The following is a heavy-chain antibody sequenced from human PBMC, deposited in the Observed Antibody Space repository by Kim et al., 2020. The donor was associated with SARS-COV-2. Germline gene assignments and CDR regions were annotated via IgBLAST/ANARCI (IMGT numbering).Heavy chain of an antibody. Sequence: SETLSLTCTVSGGSISSSSYYWGWIRQPPGKGLEWIGSIYYSGSTYYNPSLKSRVTISVDTSKNQFSLKLSSVTAADTAVYYCARRFPGYSYGHYFDYWGQGTLVTVSS. J-gene: IGHJ4*02. CDR2: IYYSGST. CDR1: GGSISSSSYY. D-gene: IGHD5-18*01. V-gene: IGHV4-39*01. CDR3: ARRFPGYSYGHYFDY.